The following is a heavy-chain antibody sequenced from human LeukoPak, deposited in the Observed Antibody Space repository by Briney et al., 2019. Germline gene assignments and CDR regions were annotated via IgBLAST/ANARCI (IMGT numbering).Heavy chain of an antibody. CDR2: IWYDGSNK. V-gene: IGHV3-33*01. CDR3: ARGAYGLGNYHNAYGMDV. CDR1: GFIFSTYG. D-gene: IGHD3-10*01. J-gene: IGHJ6*02. Sequence: GGYLRLSCAASGFIFSTYGMHWVRQAPGKGLEWVAVIWYDGSNKYYADSVKGRFTISRDNSKNTLYLQMNSLRAEDTAVYYCARGAYGLGNYHNAYGMDVWGQGTTVTVSS.